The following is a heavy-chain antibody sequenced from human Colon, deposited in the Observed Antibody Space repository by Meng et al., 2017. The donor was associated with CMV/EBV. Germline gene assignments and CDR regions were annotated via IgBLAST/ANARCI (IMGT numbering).Heavy chain of an antibody. CDR1: GFTFSSYS. V-gene: IGHV3-21*01. CDR3: ARDRVFVY. CDR2: ISSTGNYI. Sequence: GESLKISCAASGFTFSSYSMNWVRQAPGKGLEWVSSISSTGNYIYYADSMKGRFTISRDNAKNSLYLQMNSLRAEDTAVYYCARDRVFVYWGQGALVTVSS. J-gene: IGHJ4*02.